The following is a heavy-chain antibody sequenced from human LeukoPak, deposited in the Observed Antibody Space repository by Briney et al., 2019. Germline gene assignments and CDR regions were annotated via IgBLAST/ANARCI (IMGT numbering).Heavy chain of an antibody. Sequence: SETLSLTCTVSGGSISSYYWSWIRQPPGKGLEWIGYIYYSGSTNYNPSLKSRVTISVDTSKNRFSLKLSSVTAADTAVYYCARVPAAPRLYMDVWGQGTTVIVSS. J-gene: IGHJ6*02. V-gene: IGHV4-59*01. CDR1: GGSISSYY. D-gene: IGHD2-2*01. CDR2: IYYSGST. CDR3: ARVPAAPRLYMDV.